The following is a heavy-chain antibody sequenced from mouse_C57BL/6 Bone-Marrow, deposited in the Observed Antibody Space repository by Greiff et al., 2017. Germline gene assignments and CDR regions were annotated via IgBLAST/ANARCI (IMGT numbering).Heavy chain of an antibody. V-gene: IGHV1-59*01. D-gene: IGHD1-1*01. CDR3: ARLYYHAAY. Sequence: VQLQQPGAELVRPGTSVKLSCKASGYTFTSYWMHWVKQRPGQGLEWIGVIDPSDSYTNYNQKFKGKATLTVDTSSSTAYMQLSSLTSEDSAVYYCARLYYHAAYWGQGTLVTVSA. J-gene: IGHJ3*01. CDR2: IDPSDSYT. CDR1: GYTFTSYW.